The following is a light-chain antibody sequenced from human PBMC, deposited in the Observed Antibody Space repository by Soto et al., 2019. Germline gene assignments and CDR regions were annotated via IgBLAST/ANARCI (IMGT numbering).Light chain of an antibody. CDR3: QSYDSGLSGYVV. V-gene: IGLV1-40*01. Sequence: QSVLTQPPSVSGAPGQRVSISCTGINSNIGAGYDVHWYQQLPGTAPKLLIYGNSNRPSGVPDRFSGSKSGTSASLAITGLQAEDEADYYCQSYDSGLSGYVVFGGGTKLTV. J-gene: IGLJ2*01. CDR2: GNS. CDR1: NSNIGAGYD.